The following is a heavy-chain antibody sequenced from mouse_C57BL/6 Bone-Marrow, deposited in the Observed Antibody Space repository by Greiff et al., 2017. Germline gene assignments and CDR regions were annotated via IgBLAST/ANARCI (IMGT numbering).Heavy chain of an antibody. Sequence: VQLQQSGAELVKPGASVKLSCKASGYTFTSYWMHWVKQRPGRGLEWIGRIDPNSGGTKYNEKFKSKATLTVDKPSSTAYTQLSRLTSEDSAVFYCETVPIYYDYRSWFAYWGQGTLVTVSA. V-gene: IGHV1-72*01. CDR2: IDPNSGGT. CDR1: GYTFTSYW. J-gene: IGHJ3*01. CDR3: ETVPIYYDYRSWFAY. D-gene: IGHD2-4*01.